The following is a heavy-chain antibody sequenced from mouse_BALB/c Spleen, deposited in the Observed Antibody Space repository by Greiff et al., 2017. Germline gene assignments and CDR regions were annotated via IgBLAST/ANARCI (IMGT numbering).Heavy chain of an antibody. CDR1: GYTFTSYW. CDR3: TRSTMITYAMDY. D-gene: IGHD2-4*01. J-gene: IGHJ4*01. CDR2: IYPGNSDT. V-gene: IGHV1-5*01. Sequence: VHVKQSGTVLARPGASVKMSCKASGYTFTSYWMHWVKQRPGQGLEWIGAIYPGNSDTSYNQKFKGKAKLTAVTSTSTAYMELSSLTNEDSAVYYCTRSTMITYAMDYWGQGTSVTVSS.